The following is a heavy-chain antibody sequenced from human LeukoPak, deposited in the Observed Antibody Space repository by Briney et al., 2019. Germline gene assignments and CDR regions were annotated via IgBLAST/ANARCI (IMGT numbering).Heavy chain of an antibody. CDR3: ARDREQLGPGYYYGMDV. J-gene: IGHJ6*02. Sequence: SETLSLTCTVSGGSISSYYWSWIRQPAGKGLEWIGRIYTSGSTNYNPSLKSRVTMSVDTSKNQFSLKLSSVTAADTAVYYCARDREQLGPGYYYGMDVWGQGTTVTVSS. CDR1: GGSISSYY. CDR2: IYTSGST. D-gene: IGHD6-6*01. V-gene: IGHV4-4*07.